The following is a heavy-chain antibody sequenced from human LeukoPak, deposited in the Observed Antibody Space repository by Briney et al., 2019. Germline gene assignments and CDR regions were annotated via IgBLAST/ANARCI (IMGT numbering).Heavy chain of an antibody. D-gene: IGHD2-2*01. Sequence: AGGSLRLSCAASGFTFSSYTMNWVRQPPGKGLEWVSNIGTSSTTIYYADSVKGRFTISRDNAKNSLYLQMNSLRAEDTAVYYCARDRNIVVVPAAMRGGWFDPWGQGTLVTVSS. CDR2: IGTSSTTI. V-gene: IGHV3-48*04. J-gene: IGHJ5*02. CDR3: ARDRNIVVVPAAMRGGWFDP. CDR1: GFTFSSYT.